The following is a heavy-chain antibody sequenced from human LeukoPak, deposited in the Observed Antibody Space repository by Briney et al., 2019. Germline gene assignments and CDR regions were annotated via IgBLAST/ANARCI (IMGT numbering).Heavy chain of an antibody. D-gene: IGHD5-24*01. CDR2: IYYTGST. Sequence: SETLSLTCTVSGASLRSYYWTWMRQPPGKGLEWIGHIYYTGSTQYNPSLKSRVAISVDTSKSQFSLKLSSVTAADTAVYYCARRKDDYNADAFDIWGQGTMVIVSS. CDR3: ARRKDDYNADAFDI. V-gene: IGHV4-59*01. J-gene: IGHJ3*02. CDR1: GASLRSYY.